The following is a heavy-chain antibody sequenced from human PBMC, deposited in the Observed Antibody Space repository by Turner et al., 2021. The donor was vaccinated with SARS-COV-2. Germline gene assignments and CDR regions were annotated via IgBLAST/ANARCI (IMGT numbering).Heavy chain of an antibody. Sequence: QVQLVQSGAEVKKPGSSVKVSCKASGGTFSSYAISWVRQAPGQGLEWMGGFDPEDGETIYAQKFQGRVTMTEDTSTDTAYMELSSLRSEDTAVYYCATGYAYCGGDCSIDYWGQGTLVTVSS. CDR1: GGTFSSYA. D-gene: IGHD2-21*02. CDR2: FDPEDGET. J-gene: IGHJ4*02. V-gene: IGHV1-24*01. CDR3: ATGYAYCGGDCSIDY.